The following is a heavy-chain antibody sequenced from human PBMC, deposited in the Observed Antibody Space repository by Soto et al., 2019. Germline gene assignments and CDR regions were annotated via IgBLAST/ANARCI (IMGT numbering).Heavy chain of an antibody. Sequence: EVQLVESGGGLVQPGGSLRLSCAASGFTVSSNYMSWVRQAPGKGLEWVSVIYSGGSTYYADSVKGRFTISRDNSKNTLYLQMNSLRAEDTAVYYCAREKIPDILTGYDDEYWGQGTLVTVSS. D-gene: IGHD3-9*01. CDR2: IYSGGST. J-gene: IGHJ4*02. CDR1: GFTVSSNY. CDR3: AREKIPDILTGYDDEY. V-gene: IGHV3-66*01.